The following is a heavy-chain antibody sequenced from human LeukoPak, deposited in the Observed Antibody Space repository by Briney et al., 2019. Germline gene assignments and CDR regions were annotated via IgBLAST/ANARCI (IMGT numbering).Heavy chain of an antibody. V-gene: IGHV3-33*01. CDR2: IWYDGSNK. CDR3: ARAPGAVVVPAAISYYFDY. Sequence: PGGSLRLSCAASGFTFSSYGMHWVRQAPGKGLEWVAVIWYDGSNKYYADSVKGRFTISRDNSKNTLYLQMNSLRAEDTAVYYCARAPGAVVVPAAISYYFDYWGQGTLVTVSS. CDR1: GFTFSSYG. D-gene: IGHD2-2*01. J-gene: IGHJ4*02.